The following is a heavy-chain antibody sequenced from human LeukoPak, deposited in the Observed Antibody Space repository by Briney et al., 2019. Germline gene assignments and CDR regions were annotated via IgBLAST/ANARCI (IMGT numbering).Heavy chain of an antibody. V-gene: IGHV3-23*01. Sequence: GGSLRLSCAASGFSFSNYAMSWVRQAPGKGLEWVSLIIASSGATFYADSVKGWFTISRDNSKNTLYMQMNSLRAEDTALYYCAKGGYDYVEMGYFDYWGQGTLVTVSS. CDR2: IIASSGAT. CDR1: GFSFSNYA. J-gene: IGHJ4*02. CDR3: AKGGYDYVEMGYFDY. D-gene: IGHD5-12*01.